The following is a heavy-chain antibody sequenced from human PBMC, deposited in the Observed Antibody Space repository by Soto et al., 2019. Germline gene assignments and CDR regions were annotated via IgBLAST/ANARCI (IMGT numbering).Heavy chain of an antibody. Sequence: QLQLQESGPGLVKPSQTLSLACTVSGGSFSSGGYYWSWIRQLPGTGLEWIGYIYYSGSTCYNPSLKSRFTISLDTSKNQFSLKLSSVTAADTAVYYCARATSFSGHHGYWGQGTLVTVSS. CDR2: IYYSGST. J-gene: IGHJ4*02. D-gene: IGHD2-8*02. V-gene: IGHV4-31*03. CDR3: ARATSFSGHHGY. CDR1: GGSFSSGGYY.